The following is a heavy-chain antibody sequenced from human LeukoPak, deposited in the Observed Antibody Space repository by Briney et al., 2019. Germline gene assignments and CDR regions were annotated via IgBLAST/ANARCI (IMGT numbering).Heavy chain of an antibody. D-gene: IGHD1-1*01. CDR1: GFAFSNFG. J-gene: IGHJ4*02. CDR2: ISYDGGNK. CDR3: ASGTGGY. Sequence: PGGSLRLSCAASGFAFSNFGMHWVRQAPGKGLEWVAMISYDGGNKYYADSVRGRFTISRDNSKNTLYLQMDSLRPEDTAVYYCASGTGGYWGQGTLVTVSS. V-gene: IGHV3-30*03.